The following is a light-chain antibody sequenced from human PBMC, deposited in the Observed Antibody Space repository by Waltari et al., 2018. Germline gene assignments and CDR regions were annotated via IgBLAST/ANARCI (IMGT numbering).Light chain of an antibody. J-gene: IGKJ4*01. CDR2: KAS. CDR1: PSISQW. Sequence: DIQMTQSPSTLSASVGDRVTITCRASPSISQWLAWYQQKPGKAPKLLIYKASTLEGGVPSRFSGSGSGTDFTLTISSLQPDDFATYYCQQYNSYSLLSFGGGTKVEIK. CDR3: QQYNSYSLLS. V-gene: IGKV1-5*03.